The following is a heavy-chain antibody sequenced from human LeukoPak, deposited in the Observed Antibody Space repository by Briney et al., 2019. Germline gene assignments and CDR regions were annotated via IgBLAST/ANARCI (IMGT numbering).Heavy chain of an antibody. CDR3: ARERAAKTRFDY. V-gene: IGHV4-30-4*01. CDR1: GGSISSGDYY. D-gene: IGHD1-1*01. CDR2: IYYSGST. Sequence: SQTLSLTCTVSGGSISSGDYYWSWIRQPPGKGLESIGFIYYSGSTYYNPSLKSRVTISVDTSKNQFSLRLSSVAAADTAVYYCARERAAKTRFDYWGQGTLVTVSS. J-gene: IGHJ4*02.